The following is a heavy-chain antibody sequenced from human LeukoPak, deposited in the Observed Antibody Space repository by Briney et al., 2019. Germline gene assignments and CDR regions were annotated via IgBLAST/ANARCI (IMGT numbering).Heavy chain of an antibody. CDR2: INPSGGST. CDR1: GYTFTSYY. J-gene: IGHJ4*02. Sequence: ASVKVSCKASGYTFTSYYMHWVRQAPGQGLEWMGIINPSGGSTSYAQKFQGRVTMTRDTSISTAYMELSRLRSDDTAVYYCASGNSGSYLYDYWGQGTLVTVSS. V-gene: IGHV1-46*01. CDR3: ASGNSGSYLYDY. D-gene: IGHD1-26*01.